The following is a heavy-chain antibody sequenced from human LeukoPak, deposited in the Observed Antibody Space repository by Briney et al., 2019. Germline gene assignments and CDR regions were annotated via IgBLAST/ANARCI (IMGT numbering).Heavy chain of an antibody. CDR2: SYYSGLT. Sequence: SETLSLTCTVSGGSITSYYWRWIRQPPGKGLEWIGYSYYSGLTNYNPSLKSRVTISVDTSKKQSSLKLSSVTAADTAVYYCTRRSDYMDSWGQGTLVTVSS. V-gene: IGHV4-59*01. J-gene: IGHJ4*02. CDR1: GGSITSYY. CDR3: TRRSDYMDS.